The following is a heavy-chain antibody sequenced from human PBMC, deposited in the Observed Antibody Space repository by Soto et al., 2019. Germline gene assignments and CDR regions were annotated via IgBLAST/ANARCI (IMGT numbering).Heavy chain of an antibody. Sequence: EVQLLESGGGLVQPGGSLRLSCAASGFTFSTYAMNWVRQAPGKGLEWVSALCDTGGCAYYADSVRGRFTMSRDNSNKTLYRQMISLRVEDTAIYYCAGISAGAASDYWGQGSLVTVSS. CDR2: LCDTGGCA. J-gene: IGHJ4*02. V-gene: IGHV3-23*01. CDR1: GFTFSTYA. CDR3: AGISAGAASDY. D-gene: IGHD6-25*01.